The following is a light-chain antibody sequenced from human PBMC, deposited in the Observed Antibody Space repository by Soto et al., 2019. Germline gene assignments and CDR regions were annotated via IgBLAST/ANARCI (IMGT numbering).Light chain of an antibody. CDR3: QQYNTYSWT. V-gene: IGKV1-5*01. CDR2: DAS. Sequence: DIQMTQSPPTLSASVGDRVTITCRASQSISNWLAWYQQKPGKAPKLLIYDASSLEGGVPSRFSGTASGTEFTLTISSLQPDDFATYYCQQYNTYSWTFGQGTKVDIK. CDR1: QSISNW. J-gene: IGKJ1*01.